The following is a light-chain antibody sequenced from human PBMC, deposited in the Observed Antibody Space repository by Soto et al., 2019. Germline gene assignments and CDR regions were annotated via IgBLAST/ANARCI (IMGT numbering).Light chain of an antibody. CDR3: QQYNNWPPWT. J-gene: IGKJ1*01. Sequence: EIVMTQSPATLSVSPCERATLSASASQSVGSDLAWYQHTPGQPPRLLIYGASTRATGIPGRFSGSGSGTEFTLTISSLQSEDFAVYFCQQYNNWPPWTFGQGTKVDIK. V-gene: IGKV3-15*01. CDR2: GAS. CDR1: QSVGSD.